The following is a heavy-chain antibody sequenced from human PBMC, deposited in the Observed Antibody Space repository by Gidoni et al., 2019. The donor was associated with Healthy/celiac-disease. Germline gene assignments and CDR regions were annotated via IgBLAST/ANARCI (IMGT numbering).Heavy chain of an antibody. CDR1: GFTFSSYA. J-gene: IGHJ5*02. CDR3: AKDRNDDDDYNWFDP. Sequence: LESGGGLVQPGGSLRLSCAASGFTFSSYAMSWVRQAPGKGLGWFSAISGSGGSTYYADSVKGRFTISRDNSKNKLYLKMNSLRAEDTAVYNCAKDRNDDDDYNWFDPWGQGTLVTVSS. V-gene: IGHV3-23*01. CDR2: ISGSGGST. D-gene: IGHD4-17*01.